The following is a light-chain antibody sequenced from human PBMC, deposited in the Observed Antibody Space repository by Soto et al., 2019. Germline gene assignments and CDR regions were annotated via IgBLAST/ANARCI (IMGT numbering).Light chain of an antibody. CDR3: MQGTHWPLS. Sequence: DVVMTQSPLSLPVTLGQPASISCRSSQSLVDSDGNTYLNWFQQMPGQSPRRLIYKVSNRDSGAPDRFSGSGSVSDFTLNISRVEAEDVGVYYCMQGTHWPLSFGQGTKVELK. V-gene: IGKV2-30*01. J-gene: IGKJ1*01. CDR2: KVS. CDR1: QSLVDSDGNTY.